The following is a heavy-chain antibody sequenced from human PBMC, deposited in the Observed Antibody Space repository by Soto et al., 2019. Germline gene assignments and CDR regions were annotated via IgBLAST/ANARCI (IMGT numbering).Heavy chain of an antibody. Sequence: GGSLRLSCAASGFTFSSYSMNWVRQAPGKGLEWVSSISSSSSYIYYADSVKGRFTISRDNAKNSLYLQMNSLRAEDTAVYYCARDFRLDGYSGHRGDFDIWGQGTMVTVSS. D-gene: IGHD5-12*01. V-gene: IGHV3-21*01. CDR3: ARDFRLDGYSGHRGDFDI. CDR2: ISSSSSYI. CDR1: GFTFSSYS. J-gene: IGHJ3*02.